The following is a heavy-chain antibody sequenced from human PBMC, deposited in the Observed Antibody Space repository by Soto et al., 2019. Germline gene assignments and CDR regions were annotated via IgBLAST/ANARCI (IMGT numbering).Heavy chain of an antibody. CDR1: GGFTSTNNW. J-gene: IGHJ4*02. Sequence: QLQLQESGPGLVRPSGTLSLTCAVSGGFTSTNNWWSWVRQPPGKGLEWIGDAYHSGSTEYNPSLKSRVSIPVDKPKTQFSLKLTSATPADTAVYSGARGPPSPSNGGGGTFDYGAREPWSPSPQ. CDR2: AYHSGST. V-gene: IGHV4-4*02. CDR3: ARGPPSPSNGGGGTFDY. D-gene: IGHD2-8*01.